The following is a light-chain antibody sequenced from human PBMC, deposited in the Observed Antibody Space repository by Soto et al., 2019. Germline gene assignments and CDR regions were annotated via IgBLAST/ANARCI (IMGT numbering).Light chain of an antibody. CDR2: WAS. CDR3: QHYYDVPLN. V-gene: IGKV4-1*01. CDR1: QSILSTSNNRDY. J-gene: IGKJ4*01. Sequence: DHVMTQSRVSLGLCLSESYTISCESSQSILSTSNNRDYLAWYQQKPGQPPKLLINWASTRLSGVPDRFSGSGSGTDFTLTISSLQAEDVAVYYCQHYYDVPLNFGGGSKVDI.